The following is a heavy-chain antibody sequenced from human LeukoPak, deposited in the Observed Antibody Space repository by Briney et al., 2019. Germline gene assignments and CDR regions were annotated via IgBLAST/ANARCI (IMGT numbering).Heavy chain of an antibody. D-gene: IGHD1-14*01. CDR2: IYYSGST. V-gene: IGHV4-59*01. CDR1: GGSISSYY. CDR3: ARGLGIGFDP. Sequence: SETLPLTCTVSGGSISSYYWSWIRQPPGKGLEWIGYIYYSGSTNYNPSLKSRVTISVDTSKNQFSLKLSSVTAADTAVYYCARGLGIGFDPWGQGTLVTVSS. J-gene: IGHJ5*02.